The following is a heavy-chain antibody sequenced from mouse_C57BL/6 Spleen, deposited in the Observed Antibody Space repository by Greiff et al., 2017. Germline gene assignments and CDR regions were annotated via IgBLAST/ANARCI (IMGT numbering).Heavy chain of an antibody. Sequence: VQLKESGPELVKPGASVKMSCKASGYTFTDYNMHWVKQSHGKSLAWIGYLNPNNGGTSYNQKFKGKATLTVNKSSSTAYMELRSLTSEDSAVXYCASGDYDYDWFAYWGQGTLVTVSA. V-gene: IGHV1-22*01. D-gene: IGHD2-4*01. CDR3: ASGDYDYDWFAY. CDR2: LNPNNGGT. CDR1: GYTFTDYN. J-gene: IGHJ3*01.